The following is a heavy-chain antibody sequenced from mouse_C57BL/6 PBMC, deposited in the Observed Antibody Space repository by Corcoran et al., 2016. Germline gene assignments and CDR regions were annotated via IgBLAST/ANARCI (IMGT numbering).Heavy chain of an antibody. Sequence: DVQLQESGPGLVKPSQSLSLTCSVTGYSITSGYYWNWIRQFPGNKLEWMGYISYDGSNNYNPSLKNRISITRDTSKNQFFLKLNSVTTEDTATYYCARYSYYFDYWGQATTLTVSS. CDR2: ISYDGSN. CDR3: ARYSYYFDY. J-gene: IGHJ2*01. CDR1: GYSITSGYY. V-gene: IGHV3-6*01.